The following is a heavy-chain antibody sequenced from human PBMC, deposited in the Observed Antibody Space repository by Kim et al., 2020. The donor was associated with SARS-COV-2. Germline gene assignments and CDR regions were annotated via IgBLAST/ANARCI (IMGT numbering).Heavy chain of an antibody. J-gene: IGHJ5*02. Sequence: SETLSLTCTVSGGSISSSSYYWGWIRQPPGKGLEWIGSIYYSGSTYYNPSLKSRVTISVDTSKNQFSLKLSSVTAADTAVYYCARTGRGSWYGLYWFDPWGQGTLVTVSS. D-gene: IGHD6-13*01. CDR3: ARTGRGSWYGLYWFDP. V-gene: IGHV4-39*07. CDR2: IYYSGST. CDR1: GGSISSSSYY.